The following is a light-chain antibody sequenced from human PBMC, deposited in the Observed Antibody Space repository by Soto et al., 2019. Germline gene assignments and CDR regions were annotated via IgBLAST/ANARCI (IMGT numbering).Light chain of an antibody. CDR2: DAS. V-gene: IGKV1-5*01. CDR1: QSISSW. J-gene: IGKJ4*01. Sequence: DIRMTQSPSTLSASVGDRVTITCRASQSISSWLAWCQQKPGKAPKLLIYDASSLESGVPSRFSGSGSGTEFTLTISSLQPDDFATYYCQQYNSYPLTFGGGTKVEIK. CDR3: QQYNSYPLT.